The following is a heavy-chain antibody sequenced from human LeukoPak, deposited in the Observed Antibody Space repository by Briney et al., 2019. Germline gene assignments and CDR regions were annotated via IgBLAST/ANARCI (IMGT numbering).Heavy chain of an antibody. CDR3: AKARVVTMVQDY. CDR1: GFTFSSYW. V-gene: IGHV3-74*01. CDR2: IKSDGSN. Sequence: GGSLRLSCAAPGFTFSSYWMHWVRQAPGKGLVWVSRIKSDGSNYYADSVKGRFTISRDNAKKSLYLQMNSLRAEDTAVYYCAKARVVTMVQDYWGQGTLVTVSS. D-gene: IGHD3-10*01. J-gene: IGHJ4*02.